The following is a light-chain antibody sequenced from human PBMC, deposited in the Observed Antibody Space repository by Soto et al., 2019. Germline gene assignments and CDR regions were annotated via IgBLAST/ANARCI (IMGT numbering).Light chain of an antibody. Sequence: EIILTQSPATLSLSPGERATLSCRASQSVTTFLAWYQQKPGQAPRLLIYDVSKMATGIPARLSGSGSGTDFTLTISSLEPEDFAVYYCQQRISWPLTFGGGTKVEIK. V-gene: IGKV3-11*01. J-gene: IGKJ4*01. CDR2: DVS. CDR3: QQRISWPLT. CDR1: QSVTTF.